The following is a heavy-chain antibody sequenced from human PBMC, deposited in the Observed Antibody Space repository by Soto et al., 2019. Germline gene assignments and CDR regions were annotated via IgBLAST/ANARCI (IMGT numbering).Heavy chain of an antibody. CDR1: GGSISSGGYY. V-gene: IGHV4-31*03. J-gene: IGHJ6*02. D-gene: IGHD6-13*01. CDR3: AREGPGKAAAGYYYGMDV. CDR2: IYYSGST. Sequence: PSETLSLTCTVSGGSISSGGYYWSWIRQHPGKGLEWIGYIYYSGSTYYNPSLKSRVTISVDTSKNQFSLKLSSVTAADTAVYYCAREGPGKAAAGYYYGMDVWGQGTTVTVSS.